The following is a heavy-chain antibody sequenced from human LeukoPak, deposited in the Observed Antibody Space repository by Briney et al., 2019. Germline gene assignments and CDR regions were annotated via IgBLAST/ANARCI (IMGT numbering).Heavy chain of an antibody. CDR2: ISWNSGSI. V-gene: IGHV3-9*01. J-gene: IGHJ4*02. Sequence: GGSLRLSCGASGFTFDDYAIHWVRQIPGKGLEWVSAISWNSGSIAYADSVKGRFTISRDNAKNSLYLQMNSLRAEDTALYYCAKEAYSSGWYHLDYWGQGTLVTVSS. CDR1: GFTFDDYA. CDR3: AKEAYSSGWYHLDY. D-gene: IGHD6-19*01.